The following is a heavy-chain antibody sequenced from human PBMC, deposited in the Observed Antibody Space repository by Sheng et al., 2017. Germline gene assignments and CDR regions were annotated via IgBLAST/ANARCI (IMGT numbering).Heavy chain of an antibody. CDR2: ISWNSGSI. Sequence: ESGGGLVQPGRSLRLSCAASGFTFDDYAMHWVRQAPGKGLEWVSGISWNSGSIGYADSVKGRFTISRDNAKNSLYLQMNSLRAEDTALYYCAKDTDYYDSSGYSYYGMDVWGQGTTVTVSS. V-gene: IGHV3-9*01. CDR3: AKDTDYYDSSGYSYYGMDV. D-gene: IGHD3-22*01. J-gene: IGHJ6*02. CDR1: GFTFDDYA.